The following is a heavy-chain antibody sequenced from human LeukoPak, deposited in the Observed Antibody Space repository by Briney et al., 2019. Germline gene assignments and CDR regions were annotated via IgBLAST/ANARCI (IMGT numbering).Heavy chain of an antibody. CDR2: IEHDGSNK. CDR1: GFTFSSYG. V-gene: IGHV3-30*02. Sequence: PGGSLRLSCAASGFTFSSYGMHWVRQAPGKGLEWVTFIEHDGSNKYYADSVKGRFTISRDNSKNTLYLQINSLRAEDTAVYYCAKDLFPWYFGLWGRGNLVTVSS. J-gene: IGHJ2*01. CDR3: AKDLFPWYFGL.